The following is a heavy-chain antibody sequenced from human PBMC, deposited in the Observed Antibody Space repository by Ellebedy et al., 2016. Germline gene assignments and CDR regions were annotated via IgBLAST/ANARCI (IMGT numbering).Heavy chain of an antibody. CDR1: GYSFISYW. CDR2: IYPGDSDT. J-gene: IGHJ3*02. D-gene: IGHD5-24*01. CDR3: ARPPGGMATTNAFDI. Sequence: GGSLRLSXKSSGYSFISYWIAWVRQMPGKGLEWMGIIYPGDSDTRYSPSFQGQVTISADKSIGTTFLQWSSLKASDTAMYYCARPPGGMATTNAFDIWGQGTMVTVSS. V-gene: IGHV5-51*01.